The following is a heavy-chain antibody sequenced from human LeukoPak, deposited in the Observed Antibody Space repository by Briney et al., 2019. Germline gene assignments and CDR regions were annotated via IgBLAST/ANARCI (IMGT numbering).Heavy chain of an antibody. J-gene: IGHJ4*02. D-gene: IGHD1-26*01. CDR3: ARATTEGSVFDY. V-gene: IGHV4-59*01. CDR1: GGSISSYY. Sequence: KPSETLSLTCTVSGGSISSYYWSWIRQPPGKGLEWIGYIYYSGSTNYNPSLKSRVTISVDTSKNQFSLKLSSVTAADTAVYYCARATTEGSVFDYWGQGTLVTVSS. CDR2: IYYSGST.